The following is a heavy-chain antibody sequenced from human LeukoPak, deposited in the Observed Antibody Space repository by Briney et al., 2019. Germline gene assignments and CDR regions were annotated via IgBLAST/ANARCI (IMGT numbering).Heavy chain of an antibody. CDR1: GFTFSDHF. CDR2: SRNKAKSYTT. CDR3: VRVGSVSGSDYLDY. V-gene: IGHV3-72*01. Sequence: PGGSLRLSCAVSGFTFSDHFLERLRQAPGKGLEWVVRSRNKAKSYTTEYAASVKGRFTISRDASKTSLYLQMNSLETEDTAVYYCVRVGSVSGSDYLDYWGQGTLVTVSS. J-gene: IGHJ4*02. D-gene: IGHD6-19*01.